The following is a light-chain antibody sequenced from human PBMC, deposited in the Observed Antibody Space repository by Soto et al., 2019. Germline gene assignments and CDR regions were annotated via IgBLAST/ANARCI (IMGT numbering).Light chain of an antibody. CDR2: GAS. V-gene: IGKV1-39*01. CDR3: QQSYNNPKT. J-gene: IGKJ1*01. Sequence: IQMTQSPSSLSASVGDRVTITCRASQDIRKDSAWYQQKPGKAPQILIYGASTLQTGVPSRFSGSGSGTDFTLTISSLQPEDFATYYCQQSYNNPKTFGQGTKVDIK. CDR1: QDIRKD.